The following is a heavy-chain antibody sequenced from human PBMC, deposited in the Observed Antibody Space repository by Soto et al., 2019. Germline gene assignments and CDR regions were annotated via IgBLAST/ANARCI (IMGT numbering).Heavy chain of an antibody. CDR3: VREKEGRGWESFEP. CDR1: GFTFRGYD. Sequence: EVELVESGGGLVQPGGSLRLSCAASGFTFRGYDMHWVRQPAGKGLEWVSGIGSVGDTYYPGSVEGRFTISREDAKNSLYLQMSSLRAEHTAVYCCVREKEGRGWESFEPWGRGTLVTVST. CDR2: IGSVGDT. J-gene: IGHJ4*02. V-gene: IGHV3-13*01. D-gene: IGHD6-19*01.